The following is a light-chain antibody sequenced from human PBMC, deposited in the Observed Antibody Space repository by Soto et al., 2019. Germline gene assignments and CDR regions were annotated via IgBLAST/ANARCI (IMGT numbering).Light chain of an antibody. CDR2: DAS. Sequence: EMVLTQSPATLSLSRGERATLSSRARQSVSSYLAWYQQKPGQAPRLLLYDASNRATGIPARFSGSGSGTDFTLTISRLEPEDFAVYYCQQYDNSPLTFGGGTKVDIK. V-gene: IGKV3-11*01. CDR3: QQYDNSPLT. J-gene: IGKJ4*01. CDR1: QSVSSY.